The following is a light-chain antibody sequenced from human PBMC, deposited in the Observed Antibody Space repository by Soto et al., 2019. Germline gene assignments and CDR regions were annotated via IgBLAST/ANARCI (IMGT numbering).Light chain of an antibody. Sequence: DIQMTQSPSTLSASVGYRFTITCRASQTISSWLAWYQQKPGRAPKLLIYKASSLESGVPARFSGSGSGTEFTLTISSLQPDDFATYYCQQYNGFPWTFGQGTKVDIK. CDR1: QTISSW. CDR3: QQYNGFPWT. V-gene: IGKV1-5*03. CDR2: KAS. J-gene: IGKJ1*01.